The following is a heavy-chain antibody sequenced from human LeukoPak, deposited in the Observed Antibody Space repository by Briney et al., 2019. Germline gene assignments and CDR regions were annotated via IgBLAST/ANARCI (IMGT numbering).Heavy chain of an antibody. CDR3: ARDIGVVAARHAFDI. CDR2: IYYSGST. Sequence: SETLSLTCTVSGGSISSGGYYWSWIRQHPGKGLEWIGYIYYSGSTYYNPSLKSRVTISVDTSKNQFSLKLSSVTAADTAVYYCARDIGVVAARHAFDIWGQGTMVTVSS. CDR1: GGSISSGGYY. D-gene: IGHD6-6*01. J-gene: IGHJ3*02. V-gene: IGHV4-31*03.